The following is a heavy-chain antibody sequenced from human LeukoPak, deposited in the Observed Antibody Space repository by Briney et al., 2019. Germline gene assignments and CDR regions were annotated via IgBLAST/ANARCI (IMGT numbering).Heavy chain of an antibody. V-gene: IGHV4-34*01. CDR1: GGSFSGYY. CDR3: AGGRSIVATITFDY. Sequence: SETLSLTCAVYGGSFSGYYWSWIRQPPGKGLEWIGEINHSGSTNYNPSLKSRVTISVDTSKNQFSLKLSSVTAADTAVYYCAGGRSIVATITFDYWGQGTLVTVSS. CDR2: INHSGST. J-gene: IGHJ4*02. D-gene: IGHD5-12*01.